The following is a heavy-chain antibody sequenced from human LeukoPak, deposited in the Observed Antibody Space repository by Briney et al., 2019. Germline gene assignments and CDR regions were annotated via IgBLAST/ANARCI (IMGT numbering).Heavy chain of an antibody. V-gene: IGHV1-8*01. J-gene: IGHJ6*03. CDR3: ARGRAHCSSTSCLNYMDV. D-gene: IGHD2-2*01. Sequence: ASVKVSCKASGYTFTSYDINWVRQATGQGLEWMGWMNSNSGNTGYAQKFQGRVTMTRNTSISTAYMELSSLRSEDTAVYYCARGRAHCSSTSCLNYMDVWGKGTTVTVSS. CDR1: GYTFTSYD. CDR2: MNSNSGNT.